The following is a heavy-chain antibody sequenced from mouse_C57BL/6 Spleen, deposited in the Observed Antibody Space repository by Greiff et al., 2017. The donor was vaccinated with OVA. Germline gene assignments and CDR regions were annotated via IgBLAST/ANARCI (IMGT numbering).Heavy chain of an antibody. V-gene: IGHV1-19*01. J-gene: IGHJ4*01. CDR2: INPYNGGT. CDR1: GYTFTDYY. CDR3: ARWGPNDYAMDY. Sequence: EVQLQQSGPVLVKPGASVKMSCKASGYTFTDYYMNWVKQSHGQSLEWIGVINPYNGGTSYNQKFKGKATLTVEKSSSTAYMELYSLTSGDSAVYYCARWGPNDYAMDYWGQGTSVTVSS.